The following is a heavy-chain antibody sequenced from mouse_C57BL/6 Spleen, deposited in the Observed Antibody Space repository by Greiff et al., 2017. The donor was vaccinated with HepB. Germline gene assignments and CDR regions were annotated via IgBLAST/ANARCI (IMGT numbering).Heavy chain of an antibody. J-gene: IGHJ2*01. Sequence: VQLKQPGAELVMPGASVKLSCKASGYTFTSYWMHWVKQRPGQGLEWIGEIDPSDSYTNYNQKFKGKSTLTVDKSSSTAYMQLSSLTSEDSAVYYCARKKRSFDYWGQGTTLTVSS. D-gene: IGHD1-1*01. V-gene: IGHV1-69*01. CDR2: IDPSDSYT. CDR3: ARKKRSFDY. CDR1: GYTFTSYW.